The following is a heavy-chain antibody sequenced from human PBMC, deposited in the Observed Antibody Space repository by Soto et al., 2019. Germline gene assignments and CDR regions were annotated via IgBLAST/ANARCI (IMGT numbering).Heavy chain of an antibody. CDR2: IIPIFGTA. Sequence: SVKVSCKASGGTFSSYAISWVRQAPGQGLEWMGGIIPIFGTANYAQKFQGRVTITADESTSTAYMELSSLRSEDTAVYYCASIGSGDNYYYYGMDVWGQGTTVTVSS. CDR3: ASIGSGDNYYYYGMDV. J-gene: IGHJ6*02. CDR1: GGTFSSYA. D-gene: IGHD2-15*01. V-gene: IGHV1-69*13.